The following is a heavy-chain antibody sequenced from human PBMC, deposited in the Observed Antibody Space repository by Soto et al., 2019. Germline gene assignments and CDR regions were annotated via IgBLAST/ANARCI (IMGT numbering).Heavy chain of an antibody. V-gene: IGHV1-3*01. CDR1: GYTFTSYA. CDR3: ARGLIAAPPTAVDY. D-gene: IGHD6-13*01. J-gene: IGHJ4*02. Sequence: QVQLVQSGAEVKKPGASVKVSCKASGYTFTSYAMHWVRQAPGQRLEWMGWINAGNGNTKYSQKFQGRVTITRDTSASTAYMELSSLRSEDTAVYYCARGLIAAPPTAVDYWGQGTLGTVSS. CDR2: INAGNGNT.